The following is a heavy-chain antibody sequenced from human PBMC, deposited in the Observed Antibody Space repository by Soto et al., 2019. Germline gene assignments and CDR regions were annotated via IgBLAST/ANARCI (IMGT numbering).Heavy chain of an antibody. CDR1: GASISRGDYY. CDR3: AIVLYLAGAGQNYFDL. J-gene: IGHJ4*02. D-gene: IGHD6-19*01. CDR2: IYRSGST. V-gene: IGHV4-31*03. Sequence: SETLSLTCTVSGASISRGDYYWSWIRQLPGKGLEWIGYIYRSGSTYYNPSLESRITISVDTSQSQFSLDVSSVTAADTAVYYCAIVLYLAGAGQNYFDLWGQGTLVTVSS.